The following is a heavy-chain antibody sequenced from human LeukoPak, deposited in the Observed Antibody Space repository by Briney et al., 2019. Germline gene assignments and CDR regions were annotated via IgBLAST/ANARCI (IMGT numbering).Heavy chain of an antibody. CDR3: ARWGLVAPGTYYYYYMDV. Sequence: ASVKVSCKASGYTFTNYGVSWVRQAPGQGLEWMGWINAYNGDTHYAQNLQGKLTMTTDTSTSMAFMELRSLRPDDTAVYFCARWGLVAPGTYYYYYMDVWGRGTTVTVSS. D-gene: IGHD2-2*01. CDR1: GYTFTNYG. CDR2: INAYNGDT. V-gene: IGHV1-18*01. J-gene: IGHJ6*03.